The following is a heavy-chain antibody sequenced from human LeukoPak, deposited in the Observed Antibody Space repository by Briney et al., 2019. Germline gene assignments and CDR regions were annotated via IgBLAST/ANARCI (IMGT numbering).Heavy chain of an antibody. Sequence: GGSLRLSCAASGFTFSRYAMHWVRQAPGKGLEYVSAISSNGGSTYYANSVKGRFTISRDNSKNTLYLQMGSLRAEDMAVYYCAMVVTATPNWGQGTLVTVSS. CDR3: AMVVTATPN. D-gene: IGHD2-21*02. CDR2: ISSNGGST. J-gene: IGHJ4*02. CDR1: GFTFSRYA. V-gene: IGHV3-64*01.